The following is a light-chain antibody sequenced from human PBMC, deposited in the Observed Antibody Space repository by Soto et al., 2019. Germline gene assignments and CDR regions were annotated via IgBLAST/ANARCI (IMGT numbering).Light chain of an antibody. CDR1: QSVLYSSNNKNY. Sequence: DIVMTQSPDSLAVSLGERATINCKSSQSVLYSSNNKNYLAWYQQKPGQPPKLLIYWASTRESGVPDRFSGSGSGTDFTLTISRLEPEDFAVYYCQQYVRSLWTFGQGTKVDIK. J-gene: IGKJ1*01. CDR3: QQYVRSLWT. CDR2: WAS. V-gene: IGKV4-1*01.